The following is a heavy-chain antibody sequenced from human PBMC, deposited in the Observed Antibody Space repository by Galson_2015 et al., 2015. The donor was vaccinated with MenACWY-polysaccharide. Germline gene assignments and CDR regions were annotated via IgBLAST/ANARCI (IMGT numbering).Heavy chain of an antibody. V-gene: IGHV3-30*18. J-gene: IGHJ3*02. Sequence: LRLSCAASGFPFSSYAIHWVRQAPGKGLEWVAVISYDGSDKYYADSVKGRFTISRDNPKNTLYLQMNSLRAEDTAVYYCAKPFYGGNSYGAFNIWGQGTMVTVSS. CDR2: ISYDGSDK. D-gene: IGHD4-23*01. CDR1: GFPFSSYA. CDR3: AKPFYGGNSYGAFNI.